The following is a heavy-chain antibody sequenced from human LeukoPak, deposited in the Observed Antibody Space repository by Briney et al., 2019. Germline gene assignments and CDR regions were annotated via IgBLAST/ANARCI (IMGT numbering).Heavy chain of an antibody. J-gene: IGHJ6*02. CDR1: GGSISSYY. CDR2: IYYSGST. V-gene: IGHV4-59*08. Sequence: SETLSLTCTVSGGSISSYYWSWIRQPPGKGLEWIGYIYYSGSTNYNPSLKSRVTISVDTSKNQFSLKLSSVTAADTAVYYCARLPKNDYGGKTNNYYGMDVWGQGTTVTVSS. CDR3: ARLPKNDYGGKTNNYYGMDV. D-gene: IGHD4-23*01.